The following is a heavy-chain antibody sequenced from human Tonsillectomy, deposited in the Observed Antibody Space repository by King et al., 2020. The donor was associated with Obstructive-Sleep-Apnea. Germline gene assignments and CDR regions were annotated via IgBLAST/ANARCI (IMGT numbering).Heavy chain of an antibody. CDR1: GFTFSSYA. CDR3: ARDLRNVDTAMVGGY. V-gene: IGHV3-30*04. D-gene: IGHD5-18*01. CDR2: IPYDGSNK. J-gene: IGHJ4*02. Sequence: VQLVESGGGVVQPGRSLRLSCAASGFTFSSYAMHWVRQAPGKGLEWVAVIPYDGSNKYYADSVKGRFTISRDNSKNTLYLQMNSLRAEDTAVYYCARDLRNVDTAMVGGYWGQGTLVTVSS.